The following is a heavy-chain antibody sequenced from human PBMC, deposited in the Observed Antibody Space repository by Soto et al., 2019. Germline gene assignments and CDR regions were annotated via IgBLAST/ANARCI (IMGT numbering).Heavy chain of an antibody. D-gene: IGHD6-13*01. Sequence: SETLSLTCTVSGGSISSYYWSWIRQPPGKGLEWIGYIYYSGSTNYNPSLKSRVTISVDTSKNQFSLKLSSVTAADTAVYYCARASYSSSWSNAFDIWGQGTMVTVSS. CDR1: GGSISSYY. V-gene: IGHV4-59*01. CDR3: ARASYSSSWSNAFDI. CDR2: IYYSGST. J-gene: IGHJ3*02.